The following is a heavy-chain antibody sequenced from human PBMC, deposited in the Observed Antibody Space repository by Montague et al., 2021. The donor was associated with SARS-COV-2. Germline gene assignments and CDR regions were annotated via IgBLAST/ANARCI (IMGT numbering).Heavy chain of an antibody. Sequence: CAISGDSVSELSGASEWHRPELPRRLECVCRLFHRSKWYNDYAVSVKSRITINPDTSKNQFSLQLNSVTPEDTAVYYCAREYPPPLWFGELDYYGMDVWGQGTTVTVSS. D-gene: IGHD3-10*01. V-gene: IGHV6-1*01. CDR2: LFHRSKWYN. J-gene: IGHJ6*02. CDR1: GDSVSELSGA. CDR3: AREYPPPLWFGELDYYGMDV.